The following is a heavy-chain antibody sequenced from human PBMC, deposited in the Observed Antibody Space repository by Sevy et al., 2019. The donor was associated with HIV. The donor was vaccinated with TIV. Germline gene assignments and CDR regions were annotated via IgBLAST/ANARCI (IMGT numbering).Heavy chain of an antibody. Sequence: GGSLRLSCTASRFIFSHYGMHWVRRAPGKGLEWVAVIWPDGGTKFYADSVKGRFTISRDNSKNTGELHMFSLRAEDTAICFCARALGGYSNGGEVFDMWGQGTMVTVSS. CDR1: RFIFSHYG. CDR3: ARALGGYSNGGEVFDM. CDR2: IWPDGGTK. D-gene: IGHD5-12*01. J-gene: IGHJ3*02. V-gene: IGHV3-33*01.